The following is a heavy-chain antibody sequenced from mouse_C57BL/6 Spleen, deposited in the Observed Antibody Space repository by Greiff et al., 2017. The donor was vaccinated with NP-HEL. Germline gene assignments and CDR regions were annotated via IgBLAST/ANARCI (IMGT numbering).Heavy chain of an antibody. Sequence: QVQLQQSGAELVKPGASVKISCKASGYAFSSYWMNWVKQRPGKGLEWIGQIYPGDGDTNYNGKFKGKATLTADKSSSTAYMQLSSLTSEDSAVYFCARSSNYYGSSLDYWGQGTTLTVSS. CDR1: GYAFSSYW. CDR3: ARSSNYYGSSLDY. CDR2: IYPGDGDT. V-gene: IGHV1-80*01. J-gene: IGHJ2*01. D-gene: IGHD1-1*01.